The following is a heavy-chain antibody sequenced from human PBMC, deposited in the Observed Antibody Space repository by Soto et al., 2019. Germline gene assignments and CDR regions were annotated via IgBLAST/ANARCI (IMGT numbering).Heavy chain of an antibody. Sequence: SETLSLTCTVSGGSISSSSYYWGWLRQPPGKGLEWIGSIYYSGSTYFNPSLKSRVTISVDTSKNQFSLKLSSVTAADTAVYYCASLRGYSYGFPPYYFDYWGQGTLVTVSS. CDR2: IYYSGST. CDR1: GGSISSSSYY. CDR3: ASLRGYSYGFPPYYFDY. V-gene: IGHV4-39*01. J-gene: IGHJ4*02. D-gene: IGHD5-18*01.